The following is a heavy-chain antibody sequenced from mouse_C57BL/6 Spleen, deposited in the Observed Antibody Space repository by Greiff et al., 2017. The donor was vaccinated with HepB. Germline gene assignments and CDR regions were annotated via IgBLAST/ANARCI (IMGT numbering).Heavy chain of an antibody. J-gene: IGHJ4*01. D-gene: IGHD1-1*01. Sequence: QVQLKESGPGLVAPSQRLSITCTVSGFSFTSYGVSWVRQPPGKGLEWLGVIWGDGSTNYHSAPISRLSISTDNSKSQVFLKLNSLQTDDTATYYCASLIATVVATDYAMDYWGQGTSVTVSS. V-gene: IGHV2-3*01. CDR2: IWGDGST. CDR1: GFSFTSYG. CDR3: ASLIATVVATDYAMDY.